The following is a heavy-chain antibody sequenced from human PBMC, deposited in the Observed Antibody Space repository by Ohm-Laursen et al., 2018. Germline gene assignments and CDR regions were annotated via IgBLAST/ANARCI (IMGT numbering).Heavy chain of an antibody. Sequence: ASVKVSCKSSGYTFTSYDINWVRQATGQGLEWMGWMNPNSGNTNYAQKFQERVTITRDMSTSTAYMELSSLRSEDTAVYYCAAGLLWFGELPADAFDIWGQGTMVTVSS. CDR3: AAGLLWFGELPADAFDI. V-gene: IGHV1-8*01. CDR2: MNPNSGNT. J-gene: IGHJ3*02. D-gene: IGHD3-10*01. CDR1: GYTFTSYD.